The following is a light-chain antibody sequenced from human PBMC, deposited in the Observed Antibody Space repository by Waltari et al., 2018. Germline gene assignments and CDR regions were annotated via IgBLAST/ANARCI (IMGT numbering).Light chain of an antibody. Sequence: DIHMTQSPSSLSAYVGDRVTLTCRASQGIAFYVNWYQQKPGKAPNLLIHSATTLQTGVPSRFTGRGSGTDFSLTINNLELEDFATYYCQQSFNIPHTFGLGTKLEMK. V-gene: IGKV1-39*01. J-gene: IGKJ2*01. CDR1: QGIAFY. CDR2: SAT. CDR3: QQSFNIPHT.